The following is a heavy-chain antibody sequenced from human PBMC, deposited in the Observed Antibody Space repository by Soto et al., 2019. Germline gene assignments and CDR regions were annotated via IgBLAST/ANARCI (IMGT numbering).Heavy chain of an antibody. CDR2: ISSSSSYT. CDR3: ARVLIAAAAEFDY. D-gene: IGHD6-13*01. J-gene: IGHJ4*02. CDR1: GFTFSDYY. Sequence: GSLRLSCAASGFTFSDYYMSWIRQAPGKGLEWVSYISSSSSYTNYADSVKGRFTISRDNTKNSLYLQMNSLRAEDTAVYYCARVLIAAAAEFDYWGQGTLVTVSS. V-gene: IGHV3-11*06.